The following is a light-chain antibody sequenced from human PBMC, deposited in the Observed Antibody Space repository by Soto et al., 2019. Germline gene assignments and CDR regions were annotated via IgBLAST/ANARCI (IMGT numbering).Light chain of an antibody. CDR1: SSDVGGYNY. Sequence: QSALTQPRSGSGSPGQSVTISCTGTSSDVGGYNYVSWYQQHPGKAPKLMIYDVSTRPSGVPDRFSGSKSGNTAYLTISGLQAEDEADYYCCSYAGSYSVVFGGGTKLTVL. CDR3: CSYAGSYSVV. J-gene: IGLJ2*01. CDR2: DVS. V-gene: IGLV2-11*01.